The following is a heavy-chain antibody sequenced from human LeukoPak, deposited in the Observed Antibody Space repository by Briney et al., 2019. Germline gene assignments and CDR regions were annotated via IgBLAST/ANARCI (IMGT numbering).Heavy chain of an antibody. J-gene: IGHJ4*02. CDR3: ATYDSWSGYNIAY. CDR2: INRDGSEK. D-gene: IGHD3-3*01. CDR1: GFTLSSRW. Sequence: GGSLRLSCVVSGFTLSSRWMMWVRQAPGKGLEWMTNINRDGSEKNYVDSVKGRFTITRDNAENSLYLQMNSLKVEDAAIYYCATYDSWSGYNIAYWGQGTLVTVSS. V-gene: IGHV3-7*03.